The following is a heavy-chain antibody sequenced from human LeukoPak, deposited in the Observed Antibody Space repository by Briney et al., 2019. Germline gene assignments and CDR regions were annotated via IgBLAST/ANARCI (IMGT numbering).Heavy chain of an antibody. CDR3: ARAGDGYSDY. V-gene: IGHV3-48*01. J-gene: IGHJ4*02. CDR1: GFTFSSYS. CDR2: ISSSSSTI. Sequence: GGSLRLSCAASGFTFSSYSMSWVRQAPGKGLEWVSYISSSSSTIYYADSVKGRFTIPRDNAKNSLYLQMNSLRAEDTAVYYCARAGDGYSDYWGQGTLVTVSS. D-gene: IGHD3-22*01.